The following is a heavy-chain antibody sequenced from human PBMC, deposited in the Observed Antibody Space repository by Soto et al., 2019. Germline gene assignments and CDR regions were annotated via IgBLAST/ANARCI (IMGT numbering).Heavy chain of an antibody. CDR3: ARGFLEWPITQFYYMDV. V-gene: IGHV2-26*01. D-gene: IGHD3-3*01. J-gene: IGHJ6*03. CDR1: GFSLSNARMG. Sequence: QVTLKESGPVLVKPTETLTLTCTVSGFSLSNARMGVSWIRQPPGKALEWLAHIFSNDEKSYSTSLKSRLTISKDTSKSQVVLTMTNMDPVDTATYYCARGFLEWPITQFYYMDVWGKGTTVTVSS. CDR2: IFSNDEK.